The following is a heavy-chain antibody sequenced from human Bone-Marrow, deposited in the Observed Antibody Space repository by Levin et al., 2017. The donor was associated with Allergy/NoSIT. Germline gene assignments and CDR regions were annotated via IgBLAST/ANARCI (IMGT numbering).Heavy chain of an antibody. J-gene: IGHJ4*02. D-gene: IGHD2-2*01. Sequence: GGSLRLSCTASGFTFSNFWMYWVRQAPGKGLVWVSRINSEGTSTRDADSVKGRFTISRDNARNTLYLQMDSLRVEDTAVYYCVRKPATVGQDDFDHWGQGTLVTVSS. CDR1: GFTFSNFW. CDR2: INSEGTST. CDR3: VRKPATVGQDDFDH. V-gene: IGHV3-74*01.